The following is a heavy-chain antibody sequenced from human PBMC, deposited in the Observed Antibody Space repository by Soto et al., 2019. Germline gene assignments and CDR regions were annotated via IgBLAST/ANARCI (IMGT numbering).Heavy chain of an antibody. Sequence: SETLSLTCAVYGGSFSGYYWSWIRQPPGKGLEWIGEINHSGSTNYNPSLKSRVTISVDTSKNQFSLKLSSVTAADTAVYYCARARSRWAQYAFDIWGQGTMVTVSS. CDR3: ARARSRWAQYAFDI. V-gene: IGHV4-34*01. J-gene: IGHJ3*02. D-gene: IGHD6-13*01. CDR2: INHSGST. CDR1: GGSFSGYY.